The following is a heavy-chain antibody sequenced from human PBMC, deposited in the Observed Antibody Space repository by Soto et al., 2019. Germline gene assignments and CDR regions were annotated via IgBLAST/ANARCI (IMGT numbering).Heavy chain of an antibody. Sequence: QVQLVQSGAEVKKPGASVKVSCKASGYTFSSYAMHWVRQAPGQRLEWMGWINAGNGNTKYSQKFQGRVTITRDTSASTAYMELSSMRSEDTAVYYCARACRSTTCPNWFAPWGQGTLVTVSS. V-gene: IGHV1-3*01. J-gene: IGHJ5*02. CDR1: GYTFSSYA. CDR2: INAGNGNT. D-gene: IGHD2-2*01. CDR3: ARACRSTTCPNWFAP.